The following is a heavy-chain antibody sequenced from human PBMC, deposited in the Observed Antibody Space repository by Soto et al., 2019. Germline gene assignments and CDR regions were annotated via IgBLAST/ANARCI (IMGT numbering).Heavy chain of an antibody. D-gene: IGHD3-10*01. CDR2: IKSEGRST. CDR1: GFTSSNYC. CDR3: ARSVRSGSFPYYYYAMDV. V-gene: IGHV3-74*01. Sequence: GGSLRLSCAASGFTSSNYCLHWVRQVQGKGLRWVSRIKSEGRSTIYADSVKGQFTISRDNAKNTLDLQMHGLRAEDMAVYYCARSVRSGSFPYYYYAMDVWGQGT. J-gene: IGHJ6*02.